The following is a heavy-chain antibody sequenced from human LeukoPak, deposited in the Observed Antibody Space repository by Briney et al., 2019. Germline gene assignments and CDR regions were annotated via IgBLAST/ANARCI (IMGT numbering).Heavy chain of an antibody. Sequence: RWASVKVSCKASGYTFTGYYTHWVRQAPGQGLEWMGWINPNSGGTNYAQKFQGRVTMTRDTSISTAYMELSRLRSDDTAVYYCARTDTAMAHDAFDIWGQGTMVTVSS. D-gene: IGHD5-18*01. CDR1: GYTFTGYY. CDR3: ARTDTAMAHDAFDI. CDR2: INPNSGGT. J-gene: IGHJ3*02. V-gene: IGHV1-2*02.